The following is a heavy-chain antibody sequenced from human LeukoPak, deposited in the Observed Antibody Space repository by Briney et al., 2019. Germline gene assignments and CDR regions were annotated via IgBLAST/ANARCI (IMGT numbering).Heavy chain of an antibody. D-gene: IGHD2-2*01. CDR2: MNPNSGNT. V-gene: IGHV1-8*01. CDR1: GYTFTNYD. Sequence: ASVKVSCKASGYTFTNYDINWVRQATGQGLEWMGWMNPNSGNTGYAQKFQGRVTMTRTTSINTAYMELSSLRSEDTAVYYCARTLYCSSPSCYEYYFDYWGQGTLVTVSS. CDR3: ARTLYCSSPSCYEYYFDY. J-gene: IGHJ4*02.